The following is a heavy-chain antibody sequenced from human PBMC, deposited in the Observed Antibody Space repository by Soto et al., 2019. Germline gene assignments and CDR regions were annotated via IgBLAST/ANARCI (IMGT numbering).Heavy chain of an antibody. D-gene: IGHD3-10*01. CDR3: VAYYGSGSYFDY. V-gene: IGHV4-4*02. J-gene: IGHJ4*02. CDR2: IYHSGST. Sequence: PSETLSLTCAVSVGSISSSNWWSWVRQPPGKGLEWIGEIYHSGSTNYNPSLKSRVTISVDKSKNQFSLKLSSVTAADTAVYYCVAYYGSGSYFDYWGQGTLVTVSS. CDR1: VGSISSSNW.